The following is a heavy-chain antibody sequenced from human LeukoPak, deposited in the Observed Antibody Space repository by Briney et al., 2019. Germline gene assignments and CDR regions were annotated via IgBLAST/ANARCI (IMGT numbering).Heavy chain of an antibody. D-gene: IGHD6-19*01. V-gene: IGHV3-30*18. CDR1: GFIFSNYG. CDR2: ISYDGSNK. CDR3: AKGQNYKQWLVLDYFDY. J-gene: IGHJ4*02. Sequence: PGRSLRLSCAASGFIFSNYGMHWVREAPGKGLVWVAVISYDGSNKYYADSVKGRFTISRDNSKNTLYLQMNSLRAEDTAVYYCAKGQNYKQWLVLDYFDYWGQGTLVTVSS.